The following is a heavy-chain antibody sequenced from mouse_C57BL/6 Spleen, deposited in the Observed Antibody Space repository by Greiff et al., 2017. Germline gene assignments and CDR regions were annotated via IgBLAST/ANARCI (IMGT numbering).Heavy chain of an antibody. V-gene: IGHV5-9-1*02. CDR1: GFTFSSYA. CDR3: TREPVDY. CDR2: ISSGGDYI. J-gene: IGHJ2*01. Sequence: EVQVVESGAGLVKHGGSLKLSCAASGFTFSSYAMSWVRQTPEKRLEWVAYISSGGDYIYYADTVKGRFTISRDNARNTLYLQMSSLKSEDTAMYYCTREPVDYWGQGTTLTVSS.